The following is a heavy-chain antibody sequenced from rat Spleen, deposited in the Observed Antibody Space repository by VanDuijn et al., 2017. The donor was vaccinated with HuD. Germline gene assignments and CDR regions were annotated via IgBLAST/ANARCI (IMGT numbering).Heavy chain of an antibody. Sequence: EVQLQESGPGPVKVSESLSLTCSVTGHSITSSYRWNWIRKFPGNKLEWMGYINSAGTTNFNPSLKSRISITRDTSKNQFFLQVNSIVSEDTATYYCARSDGVHYYLPLADWGQGTLVTASS. CDR1: GHSITSSYR. J-gene: IGHJ3*01. D-gene: IGHD1-1*01. CDR2: INSAGTT. V-gene: IGHV3-3*01. CDR3: ARSDGVHYYLPLAD.